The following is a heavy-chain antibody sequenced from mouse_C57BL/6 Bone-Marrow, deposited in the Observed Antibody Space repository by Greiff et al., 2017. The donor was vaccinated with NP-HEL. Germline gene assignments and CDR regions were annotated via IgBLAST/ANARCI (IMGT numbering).Heavy chain of an antibody. Sequence: QVQLQQSGAELARPGASVQLSCKASGYTFTSYGISWVKQRTGQGLEWIGEIYPRSGNTYYNEKFKGKATLTADKSSSTAYMELRSLTSEDSAVYFCARRGGLRRYFDVWGTGTTVTVSS. CDR2: IYPRSGNT. CDR3: ARRGGLRRYFDV. V-gene: IGHV1-81*01. J-gene: IGHJ1*03. D-gene: IGHD2-4*01. CDR1: GYTFTSYG.